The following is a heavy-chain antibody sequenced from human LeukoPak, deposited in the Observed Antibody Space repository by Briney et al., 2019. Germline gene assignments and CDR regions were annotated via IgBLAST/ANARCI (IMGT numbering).Heavy chain of an antibody. CDR1: GFTFSSYS. CDR2: ISSSSSTI. CDR3: ARDDYGDYEDYFYYMDV. V-gene: IGHV3-48*01. D-gene: IGHD4-17*01. J-gene: IGHJ6*03. Sequence: GGSLRLSCAASGFTFSSYSMNWVRQAPGKGLEGVSYISSSSSTIYYADSVKGRFTISRDNAKNSLYLQMDGLRAEDTAVYYCARDDYGDYEDYFYYMDVWGKGTAVSVSS.